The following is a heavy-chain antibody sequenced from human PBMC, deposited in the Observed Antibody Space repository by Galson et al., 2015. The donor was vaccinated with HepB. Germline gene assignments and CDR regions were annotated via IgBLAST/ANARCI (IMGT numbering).Heavy chain of an antibody. V-gene: IGHV1-18*01. J-gene: IGHJ5*02. CDR2: ISTYNGNT. CDR3: ARKGVPAATSWFDP. D-gene: IGHD2-2*01. Sequence: SVKVSCKASGYTFTTYDINWVRQAPGQGLEWMGWISTYNGNTKYAQKFQGRVTMTTDTSTTTAYMELRTLRSDDTAVYYCARKGVPAATSWFDPWGQGTPVTVSS. CDR1: GYTFTTYD.